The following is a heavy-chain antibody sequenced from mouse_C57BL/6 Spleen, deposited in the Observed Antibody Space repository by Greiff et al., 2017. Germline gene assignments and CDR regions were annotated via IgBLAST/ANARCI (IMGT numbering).Heavy chain of an antibody. V-gene: IGHV3-6*01. CDR1: GYSITSGYF. Sequence: EVKLQESGPGLVKPSPSLTLTCPVSGYSITSGYFWNLILQFPGNQLECMGYISYDGSNNYNPSLKNRNTITRNTSKNQLFLKLNSVTTEYTDTYVCAGVSDCDERYFCVWGTGTTVTVSS. CDR2: ISYDGSN. D-gene: IGHD6-2*01. J-gene: IGHJ1*03. CDR3: AGVSDCDERYFCV.